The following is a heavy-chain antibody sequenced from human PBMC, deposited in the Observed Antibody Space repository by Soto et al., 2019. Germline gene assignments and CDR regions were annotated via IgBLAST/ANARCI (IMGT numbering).Heavy chain of an antibody. V-gene: IGHV1-2*02. Sequence: VKVSCKASGYTFTAYYMHWVRQAPGQGLEWMGWINPNSGGTYYAQNFQGRVTMTRDTSTTTAYMELASLRSDDTAVYYCARGGGRGYNELDPWGHGTLVTVSS. CDR3: ARGGGRGYNELDP. D-gene: IGHD5-12*01. CDR2: INPNSGGT. J-gene: IGHJ5*02. CDR1: GYTFTAYY.